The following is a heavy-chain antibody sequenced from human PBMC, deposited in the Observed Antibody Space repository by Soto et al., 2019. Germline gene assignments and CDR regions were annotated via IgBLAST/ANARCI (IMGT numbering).Heavy chain of an antibody. D-gene: IGHD2-2*01. CDR1: GYTFTGYY. CDR2: INPNSGGT. J-gene: IGHJ6*02. Sequence: ASVKVSCKASGYTFTGYYMHWVRQAPGQGLEWMGWINPNSGGTNYAQKFQGWVTMTRDTSISTAYMELSRLRSDDTAVYYCARAVTPNCSSTSCYGGYYYYGMDVWGQATTVTVS. V-gene: IGHV1-2*04. CDR3: ARAVTPNCSSTSCYGGYYYYGMDV.